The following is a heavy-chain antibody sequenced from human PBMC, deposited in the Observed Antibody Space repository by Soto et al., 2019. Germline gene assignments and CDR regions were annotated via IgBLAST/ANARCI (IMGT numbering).Heavy chain of an antibody. V-gene: IGHV4-30-4*01. J-gene: IGHJ4*02. CDR2: IYYSGST. CDR1: GGSISSGDCY. D-gene: IGHD3-22*01. CDR3: AIALTYYYDSSGYYLLDYFDY. Sequence: SSETLSLTCTVSGGSISSGDCYWGWIRQPPGKGQKWIGYIYYSGSTYYNPSLKSRVTISVDTSKNQFSLKLSSVTAADTAVYYCAIALTYYYDSSGYYLLDYFDYWGQGTLVTVS.